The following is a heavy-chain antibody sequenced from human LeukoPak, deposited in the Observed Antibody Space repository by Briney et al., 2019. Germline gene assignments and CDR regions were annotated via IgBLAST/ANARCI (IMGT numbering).Heavy chain of an antibody. V-gene: IGHV4-39*01. CDR1: GVSVNNTSYY. D-gene: IGHD3-10*01. CDR2: IYYSGTI. Sequence: SETLSLTCTVSGVSVNNTSYYWAWIRQPPGRGLEWIGSIYYSGTIYYNPSLKSRITLSVDSSENQFSLHVKSVSATDTAIYYCARQWLTRFGYWGQGALVTVSS. J-gene: IGHJ4*02. CDR3: ARQWLTRFGY.